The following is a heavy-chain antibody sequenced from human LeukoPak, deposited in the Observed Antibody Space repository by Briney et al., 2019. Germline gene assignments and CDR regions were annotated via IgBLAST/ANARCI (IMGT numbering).Heavy chain of an antibody. Sequence: SETLSLTCSVSGDSINDTSYYWGWIRQPPGKGLEWIGSIYYTGSTYYNPSLKNRVTLLVDTSKNQVSLKLSSVTAADTAVYYCARDTAAREWELLPGGAFDIWGQGTMVTVSS. J-gene: IGHJ3*02. D-gene: IGHD1-26*01. V-gene: IGHV4-39*07. CDR3: ARDTAAREWELLPGGAFDI. CDR1: GDSINDTSYY. CDR2: IYYTGST.